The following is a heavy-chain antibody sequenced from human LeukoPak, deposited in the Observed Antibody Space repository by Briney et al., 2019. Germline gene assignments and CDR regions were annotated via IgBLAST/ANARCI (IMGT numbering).Heavy chain of an antibody. CDR3: ARGIPGYFGTSGYYEY. CDR1: GDSISSNYW. J-gene: IGHJ4*02. Sequence: SGTLSLTCAVSGDSISSNYWWTWVRQPPGKGLEWIGEIHHSGSTNYSPSLKSRVTISVDNSRNQFSLGLSSVSAADTAVYYCARGIPGYFGTSGYYEYWGQGTLVTVSS. CDR2: IHHSGST. V-gene: IGHV4-4*02. D-gene: IGHD3-22*01.